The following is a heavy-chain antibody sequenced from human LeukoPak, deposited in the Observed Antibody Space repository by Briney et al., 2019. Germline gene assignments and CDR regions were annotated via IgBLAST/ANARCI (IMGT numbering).Heavy chain of an antibody. CDR3: ASASYYYDSSGYEFDY. V-gene: IGHV1-3*01. D-gene: IGHD3-22*01. CDR1: GYTFTSYA. CDR2: INAGNGNT. J-gene: IGHJ4*02. Sequence: ASVKVSCKASGYTFTSYAMHWVRQAPGQRLEWMGWINAGNGNTKYSQKFQGRVTITKDTSASTAYMELSSLRSEDTAVYYCASASYYYDSSGYEFDYWGQGTLVTVSS.